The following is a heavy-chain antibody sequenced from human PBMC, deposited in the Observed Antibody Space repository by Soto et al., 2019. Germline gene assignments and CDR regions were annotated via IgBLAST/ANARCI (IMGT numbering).Heavy chain of an antibody. CDR1: GFTFSSYA. CDR2: ISYDGSNK. CDR3: ARGLGEYRSSLEGVPIGY. D-gene: IGHD6-6*01. J-gene: IGHJ4*02. V-gene: IGHV3-30-3*01. Sequence: QVQLVESRGGVVQPGRSLRLSCAATGFTFSSYAMHWVRQAPGKGLEWVAVISYDGSNKYYADSVKGRFSISRDNSKNTLYLQMNSLRAEDTAVYYCARGLGEYRSSLEGVPIGYWGQGTLVTVSS.